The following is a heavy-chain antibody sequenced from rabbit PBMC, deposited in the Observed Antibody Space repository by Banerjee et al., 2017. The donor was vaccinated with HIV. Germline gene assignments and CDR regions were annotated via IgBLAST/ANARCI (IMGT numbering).Heavy chain of an antibody. D-gene: IGHD6-1*01. CDR2: VGTDSGST. CDR1: GLDFSSYW. J-gene: IGHJ4*01. Sequence: EESGGDLVKPEGSLTLTCTASGLDFSSYWICWVRQAPEKGLEWIACVGTDSGSTYYASWAEGRFTISKTSSTTVTLQMTSLTAADTATYFCARGASYAYATNLWGPGTLVTVS. V-gene: IGHV1S45*01. CDR3: ARGASYAYATNL.